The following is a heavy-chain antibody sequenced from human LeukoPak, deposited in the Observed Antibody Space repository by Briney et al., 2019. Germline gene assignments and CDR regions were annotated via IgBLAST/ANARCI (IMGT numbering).Heavy chain of an antibody. CDR2: ISYDGSNK. CDR1: GFTFSSYG. J-gene: IGHJ4*02. Sequence: GGSLRLSCAASGFTFSSYGMHWVRQAPGKGLEWVAVISYDGSNKYYADSVKGRFTISRDNSKNTLYLQMNSLRAEDAAVYYCAKDLGREVVVAAIGWGQGTLVTVSS. CDR3: AKDLGREVVVAAIG. D-gene: IGHD2-15*01. V-gene: IGHV3-30*18.